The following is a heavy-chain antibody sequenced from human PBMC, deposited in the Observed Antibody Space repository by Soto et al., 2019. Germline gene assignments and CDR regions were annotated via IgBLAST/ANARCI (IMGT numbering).Heavy chain of an antibody. Sequence: EVQLLESGGGLVQPGGSLRLSCAASGFTFSSYAMSWVRQAPGKGLEWVSAISVSGGSTYYADSVKGRFTISRHNSKNRLYLQMNSLRAEDTAVYYCAKGSGRSWFSSWGQGTLVTVSS. J-gene: IGHJ4*02. D-gene: IGHD6-13*01. CDR1: GFTFSSYA. V-gene: IGHV3-23*01. CDR2: ISVSGGST. CDR3: AKGSGRSWFSS.